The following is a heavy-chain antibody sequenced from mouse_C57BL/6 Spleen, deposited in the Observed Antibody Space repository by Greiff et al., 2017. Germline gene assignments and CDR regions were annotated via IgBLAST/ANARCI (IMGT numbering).Heavy chain of an antibody. CDR3: ARGDSSGPFAY. J-gene: IGHJ3*01. CDR2: IYPGDGDT. Sequence: QVQLQQSGAELVKPGASVKISCKASGYAFSSYWMNWVKQRPGKGLEWIGQIYPGDGDTNYNGKFKGKATLTADKSSSTAYMQRSSLTSEDAAVXFCARGDSSGPFAYWGQGTLVTVSA. V-gene: IGHV1-80*01. D-gene: IGHD3-2*02. CDR1: GYAFSSYW.